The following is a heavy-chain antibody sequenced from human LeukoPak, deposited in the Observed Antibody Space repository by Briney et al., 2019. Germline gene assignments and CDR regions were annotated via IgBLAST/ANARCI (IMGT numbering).Heavy chain of an antibody. CDR3: ARANSATIPGVDP. V-gene: IGHV3-53*01. CDR1: GFTVSSNH. CDR2: IYSAGST. Sequence: GGSLRLSCVVSGFTVSSNHMSWVRQAPGKGLEWVSIIYSAGSTFYADSVKGRFTISRDNSKNTVYLQMNSLRAEDTAVYYCARANSATIPGVDPWGQGTLVTVSS. J-gene: IGHJ5*02. D-gene: IGHD1-26*01.